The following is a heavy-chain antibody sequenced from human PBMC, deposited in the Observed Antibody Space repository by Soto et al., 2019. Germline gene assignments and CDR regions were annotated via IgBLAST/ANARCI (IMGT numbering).Heavy chain of an antibody. CDR3: ARAPVVAGAPKYYFDY. V-gene: IGHV1-69*13. CDR1: GGTFSSYA. D-gene: IGHD6-19*01. J-gene: IGHJ4*02. Sequence: SVKVSCKASGGTFSSYAISWVRQAPGQGLEWMGGIIPIFGTANYAQKFQGRVTITADESTSTAYMELSSLRSEDTAVYYCARAPVVAGAPKYYFDYWGQGTLVTVSS. CDR2: IIPIFGTA.